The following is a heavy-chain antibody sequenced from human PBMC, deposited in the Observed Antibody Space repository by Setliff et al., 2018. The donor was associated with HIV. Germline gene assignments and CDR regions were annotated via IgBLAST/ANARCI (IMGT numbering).Heavy chain of an antibody. CDR3: ARCYYNFWSGYPLDYMDV. CDR1: GGSISSHY. Sequence: SETLSLTCTVSGGSISSHYWSWIRQPPGKGLEWIGHIYTSGSTNYNPSLKSQVTMSVGTSKNQFSLKLSSVTAADTAVYYCARCYYNFWSGYPLDYMDVWGKGTTVTVS. CDR2: IYTSGST. V-gene: IGHV4-4*08. J-gene: IGHJ6*03. D-gene: IGHD3-3*01.